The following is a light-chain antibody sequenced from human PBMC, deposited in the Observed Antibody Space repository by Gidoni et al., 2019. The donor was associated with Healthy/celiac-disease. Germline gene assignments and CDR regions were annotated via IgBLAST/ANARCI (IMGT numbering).Light chain of an antibody. CDR1: QSVSSY. CDR2: DAS. CDR3: QQRSNWRYT. V-gene: IGKV3-11*01. Sequence: EIVLTPSPATLSLSPGERATLPCRASQSVSSYLAWYQQKPGQAPRLLIYDASNRATGIPARFSGSGSGTDFTLTISSLEPEDFAVYYCQQRSNWRYTFGQGTKLEIK. J-gene: IGKJ2*01.